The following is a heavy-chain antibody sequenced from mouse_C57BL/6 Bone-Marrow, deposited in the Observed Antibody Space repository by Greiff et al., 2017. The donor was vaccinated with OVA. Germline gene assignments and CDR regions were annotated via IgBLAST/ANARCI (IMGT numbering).Heavy chain of an antibody. CDR2: IDPSDSYT. J-gene: IGHJ4*01. CDR3: AREFFYYYDAMDY. V-gene: IGHV1-69*01. CDR1: GYTFTSYW. Sequence: QVQLQQPGAELVMPGASVKLSCKASGYTFTSYWMHWVKQRPGQGLAWIGEIDPSDSYTNYNQKFKGKSTLTVDKSSSTAYMQLSSLTSEDSAVYYCAREFFYYYDAMDYWGQGTSVTVSS. D-gene: IGHD1-1*01.